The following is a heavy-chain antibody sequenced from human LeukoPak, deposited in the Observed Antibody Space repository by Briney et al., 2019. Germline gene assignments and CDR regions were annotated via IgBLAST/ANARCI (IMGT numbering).Heavy chain of an antibody. D-gene: IGHD5-18*01. CDR2: ITGSAGST. V-gene: IGHV3-23*01. J-gene: IGHJ4*02. Sequence: GGSLRLSCAASGFTFTSYALGWVRQAPGKGLEWVSVITGSAGSTYYADSVKGRFTISRDNSKNTLYLQMNSQGAEDTAVYYCAKDRVTGGYSYGVFDYWGLGTLVTVSS. CDR3: AKDRVTGGYSYGVFDY. CDR1: GFTFTSYA.